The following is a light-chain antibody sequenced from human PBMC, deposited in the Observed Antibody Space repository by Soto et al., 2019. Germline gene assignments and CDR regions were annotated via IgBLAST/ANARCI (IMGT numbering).Light chain of an antibody. Sequence: DIQMTQSPSTLPASVVDRVTITGRASQSISNWLAWYQQKPWTAPNVLIYHASNLQSGVPSRFSGSGYGTEFTLTISSLQPDDFATYYCQQYNSYSFGQGTKVDI. CDR2: HAS. CDR3: QQYNSYS. J-gene: IGKJ1*01. V-gene: IGKV1-5*01. CDR1: QSISNW.